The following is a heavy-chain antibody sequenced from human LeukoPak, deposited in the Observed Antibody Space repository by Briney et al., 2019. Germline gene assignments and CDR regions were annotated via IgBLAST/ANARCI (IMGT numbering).Heavy chain of an antibody. V-gene: IGHV4-59*12. D-gene: IGHD6-19*01. CDR2: IYYSGST. CDR1: GGSISSYY. CDR3: ARGLLAGYYYYGMDV. Sequence: SETLSLTCTVSGGSISSYYWSWIRQPPGKGLEWIGYIYYSGSTNYNPSLKSRVTISVDTSKNQFSLKLSSVTAADTAVYYCARGLLAGYYYYGMDVWGQGTTVTVSS. J-gene: IGHJ6*02.